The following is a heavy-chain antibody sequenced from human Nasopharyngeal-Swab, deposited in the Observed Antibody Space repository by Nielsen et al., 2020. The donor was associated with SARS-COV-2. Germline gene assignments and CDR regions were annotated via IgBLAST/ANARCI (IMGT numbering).Heavy chain of an antibody. D-gene: IGHD1-1*01. CDR2: INPNTGNP. CDR3: ARVGGRNEGEYPFGY. J-gene: IGHJ4*02. V-gene: IGHV7-4-1*02. CDR1: GYTFTSYA. Sequence: ASVKVSCKPSGYTFTSYAMNWVRQAPGQGLEWMGWINPNTGNPTYAPGFTGRFVFSLDTSVSTAYLQISSLKAEDTAVYYCARVGGRNEGEYPFGYWGQGTLVTVSS.